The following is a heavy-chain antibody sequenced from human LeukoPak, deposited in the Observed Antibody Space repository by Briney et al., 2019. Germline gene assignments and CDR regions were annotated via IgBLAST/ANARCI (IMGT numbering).Heavy chain of an antibody. CDR1: GYSFPSYG. D-gene: IGHD3-10*01. Sequence: APVKVSCKASGYSFPSYGISWVRQAPGQGPEWMGWISPYNDNTNYAQKLQGRATLTTDTSTSTAYMELRSLRSDDTAVYYCARHFYGSGTYYHFDYWGQGTLVTVSS. CDR3: ARHFYGSGTYYHFDY. CDR2: ISPYNDNT. J-gene: IGHJ4*02. V-gene: IGHV1-18*01.